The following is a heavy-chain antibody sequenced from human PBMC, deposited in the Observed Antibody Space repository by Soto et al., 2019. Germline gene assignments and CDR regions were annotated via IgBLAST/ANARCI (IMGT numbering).Heavy chain of an antibody. J-gene: IGHJ4*02. D-gene: IGHD3-10*01. CDR2: INGDGSST. Sequence: EVQLVESGGGLVQPGGSLRLSCAASGFTFSSYWMHWVRQAPGKGLVWVSRINGDGSSTTYADSVKGRFTISRDNAKNTLYMHMNSLRAEDTAVYYFARDGFRGAVLDYWGQGTLVTVSS. CDR1: GFTFSSYW. V-gene: IGHV3-74*01. CDR3: ARDGFRGAVLDY.